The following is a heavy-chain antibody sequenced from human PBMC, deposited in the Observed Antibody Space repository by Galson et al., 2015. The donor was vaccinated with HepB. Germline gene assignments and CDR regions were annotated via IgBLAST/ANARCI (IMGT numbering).Heavy chain of an antibody. Sequence: SLRLSCAASGFTFSSYGMHWVRRAPGKGLEWVAVIWYDGSNKYYADSVKGRFTISRDNSKNTLYLQMNSLRAEDTAVYYCARVGGACSGGSCYLVYWGQGTLVTVSS. CDR1: GFTFSSYG. J-gene: IGHJ4*02. CDR2: IWYDGSNK. D-gene: IGHD2-15*01. CDR3: ARVGGACSGGSCYLVY. V-gene: IGHV3-33*01.